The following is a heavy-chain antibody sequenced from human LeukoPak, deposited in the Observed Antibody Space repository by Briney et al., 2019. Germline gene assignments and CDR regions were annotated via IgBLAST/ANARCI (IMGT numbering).Heavy chain of an antibody. CDR3: ARDLGGSSLTDY. D-gene: IGHD1-26*01. V-gene: IGHV1-18*04. J-gene: IGHJ4*02. CDR2: ISSYNDNT. Sequence: ASVKVSCKASGYTFITYYMHWVRQAPGQGLEWMGWISSYNDNTNYAQKLQGRVTMTTDTSTSTAYMELRSLRSDDTAVYYCARDLGGSSLTDYWGQGTLVTVSS. CDR1: GYTFITYY.